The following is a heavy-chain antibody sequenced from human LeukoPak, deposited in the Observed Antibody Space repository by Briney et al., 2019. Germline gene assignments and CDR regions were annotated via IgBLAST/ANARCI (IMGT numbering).Heavy chain of an antibody. Sequence: PGGSLRLSCAASGFTFSTYSMNWVRQAPGKGLEWVSSISSNSIYIYYADSVKGRFTISRDNSKNTLYLQMNSLRAEDTAVYYCARDRLHYDSLTGYPADWGQGTLVTVSS. J-gene: IGHJ4*02. CDR3: ARDRLHYDSLTGYPAD. D-gene: IGHD3-9*01. V-gene: IGHV3-21*01. CDR2: ISSNSIYI. CDR1: GFTFSTYS.